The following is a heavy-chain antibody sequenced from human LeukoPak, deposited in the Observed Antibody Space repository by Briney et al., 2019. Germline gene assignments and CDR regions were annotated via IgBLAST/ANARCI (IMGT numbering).Heavy chain of an antibody. Sequence: PSETLSLTCTVSGGSISSGGYCWSWLRQHPGQGLEWIGYIYYSGSTYYNPSLKSRVTISVDTSKNQFSLKLSSVTAADTAVYYCARGSYSSSWYGWFDPWGQGTLVTVSS. D-gene: IGHD6-13*01. V-gene: IGHV4-31*03. CDR1: GGSISSGGYC. CDR3: ARGSYSSSWYGWFDP. CDR2: IYYSGST. J-gene: IGHJ5*02.